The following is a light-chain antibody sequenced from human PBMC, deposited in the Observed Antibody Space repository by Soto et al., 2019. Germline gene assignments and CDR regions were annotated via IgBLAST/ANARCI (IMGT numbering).Light chain of an antibody. V-gene: IGLV2-14*01. J-gene: IGLJ3*02. Sequence: QSALTQPASVSGSPRQSITISCTGTSSDVGGYNFVSWYQQHPGKAPKLIIYEVSNRPSGVSNRFSGAKSGNTASLTISGLQAEDKADYYCSSYSSSSSLVVFGGGTKLTVL. CDR1: SSDVGGYNF. CDR2: EVS. CDR3: SSYSSSSSLVV.